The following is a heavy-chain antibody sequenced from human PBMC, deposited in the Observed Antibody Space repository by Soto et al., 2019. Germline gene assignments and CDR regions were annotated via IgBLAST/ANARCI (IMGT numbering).Heavy chain of an antibody. CDR2: ISAYNGNT. Sequence: ASVKVSCKASGYTFTSYGISWVRQAPGQGLEWMGWISAYNGNTNYAQKLQGRVTMTTDTSTNTAYMELSSLRSEDTAVYYCARGYYDTSGYYPIDFWGQGTLVTVSS. J-gene: IGHJ4*02. V-gene: IGHV1-18*01. D-gene: IGHD3-22*01. CDR3: ARGYYDTSGYYPIDF. CDR1: GYTFTSYG.